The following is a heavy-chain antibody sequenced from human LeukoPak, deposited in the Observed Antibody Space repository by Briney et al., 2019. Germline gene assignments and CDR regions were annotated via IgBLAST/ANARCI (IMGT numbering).Heavy chain of an antibody. Sequence: GGSLRLSCAASGFTFSSYGMNWVRQAPGKGLEWVANIKQDGTEEDYVDPVRGRFTISRDNAKNSLFLQMNSLRAEDTAVYYCASGNFDSIWGSYRYTEFGYWGQGTLVTVSS. CDR2: IKQDGTEE. D-gene: IGHD3-16*02. CDR3: ASGNFDSIWGSYRYTEFGY. CDR1: GFTFSSYG. V-gene: IGHV3-7*01. J-gene: IGHJ4*02.